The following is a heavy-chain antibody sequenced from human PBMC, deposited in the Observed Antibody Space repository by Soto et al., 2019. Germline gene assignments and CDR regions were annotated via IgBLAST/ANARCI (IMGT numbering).Heavy chain of an antibody. CDR2: INPKSGGT. Sequence: ASVKFSCKASGYSFTDYHIHWVRQAPGQGLECLGRINPKSGGTSTAQKFQGWVTMTTXTXXSXXXMXLXRLTSDXTAIYYCARGDSTDCSNGVCSFFYNHDMDVWG. J-gene: IGHJ6*02. CDR3: ARGDSTDCSNGVCSFFYNHDMDV. CDR1: GYSFTDYH. D-gene: IGHD2-8*01. V-gene: IGHV1-2*04.